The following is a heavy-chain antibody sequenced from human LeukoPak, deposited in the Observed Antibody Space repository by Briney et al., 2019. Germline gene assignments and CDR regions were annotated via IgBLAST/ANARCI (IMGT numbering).Heavy chain of an antibody. Sequence: SETLSLTCTVSGGSISSYYWSWIRQPAGKGLEWIGRIYTSGSTNYNPSLKSRVTMSVDTSKNQFSLKLSSLTAADTAVYYCARDYYGSSGYYFDYWGQGTLVTVSS. CDR1: GGSISSYY. J-gene: IGHJ4*02. V-gene: IGHV4-4*07. CDR2: IYTSGST. CDR3: ARDYYGSSGYYFDY. D-gene: IGHD3-22*01.